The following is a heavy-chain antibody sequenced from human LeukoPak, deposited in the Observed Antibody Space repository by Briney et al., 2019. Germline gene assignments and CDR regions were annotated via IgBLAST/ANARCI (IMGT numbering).Heavy chain of an antibody. CDR2: IWHDGSNK. CDR1: GFTFSSYG. D-gene: IGHD2-2*01. CDR3: ARDRYCSSTSCPAGMDV. J-gene: IGHJ6*02. V-gene: IGHV3-33*01. Sequence: GETLRLSCAASGFTFSSYGMHWVRQAPGKGLEWVAVIWHDGSNKYYADSVKGRFTISRDNSKNTLYLQMNSLRAEDTAVYYCARDRYCSSTSCPAGMDVWGQGTTVTVSS.